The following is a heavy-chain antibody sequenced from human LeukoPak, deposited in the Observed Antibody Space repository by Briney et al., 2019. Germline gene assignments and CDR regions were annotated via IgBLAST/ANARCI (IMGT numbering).Heavy chain of an antibody. Sequence: GGSLRLSCAASGFTFGAFAMSWVRQAPGKGLEWVAGISWNGDRTGYIDSVKGRFTISRDNAKNSLFLQMNSLRVEDTALYYCASVADYWGQGTLVTVSS. CDR3: ASVADY. V-gene: IGHV3-20*04. J-gene: IGHJ4*02. CDR1: GFTFGAFA. CDR2: ISWNGDRT.